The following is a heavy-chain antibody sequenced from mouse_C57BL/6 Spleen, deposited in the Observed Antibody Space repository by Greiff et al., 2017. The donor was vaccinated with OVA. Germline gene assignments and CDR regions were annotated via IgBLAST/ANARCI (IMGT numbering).Heavy chain of an antibody. CDR2: ITHSGET. Sequence: VQLVESGPGLVKPSQSLFLTCSITGFPITSGYYWIWIRQSPGKPLEWMGYITHSGETFYNPSLQSPISITRETSKNQFFLQLNSVTTEDTAMYYCAGDPMAVDGFAYWGQGTLVTVSA. V-gene: IGHV12-3*01. CDR1: GFPITSGYY. J-gene: IGHJ3*01. CDR3: AGDPMAVDGFAY.